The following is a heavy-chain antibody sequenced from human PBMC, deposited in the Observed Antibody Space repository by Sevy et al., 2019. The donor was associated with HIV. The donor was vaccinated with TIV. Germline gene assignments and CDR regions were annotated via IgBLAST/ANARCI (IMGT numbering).Heavy chain of an antibody. CDR1: GFILRNYV. Sequence: GGSLRLSCAASGFILRNYVMHWVRQAPGKGLKWVAAVSFDGSDKFYADSVKGRFTISRDNSKNRLYLQTNSLRAEDTAVYYCARDQAGPSDDYYYYYGMDLWGQWTTVTVSS. CDR3: ARDQAGPSDDYYYYYGMDL. D-gene: IGHD3-10*01. V-gene: IGHV3-30-3*01. J-gene: IGHJ6*02. CDR2: VSFDGSDK.